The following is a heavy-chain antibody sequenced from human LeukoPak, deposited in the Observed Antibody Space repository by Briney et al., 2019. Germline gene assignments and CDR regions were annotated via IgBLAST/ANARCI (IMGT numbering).Heavy chain of an antibody. J-gene: IGHJ4*02. D-gene: IGHD3-9*01. CDR1: GGSISSGGYY. Sequence: SETLSLTCTVSGGSISSGGYYWSWIRQHPGQGLEWIGYIYYSGSTYYHPSLKSRVTISVDTSKNQFSLKLSSVTAADTAVYYCARLRYFDWLLSRHFDYWGQGTLVTVSS. CDR2: IYYSGST. CDR3: ARLRYFDWLLSRHFDY. V-gene: IGHV4-31*03.